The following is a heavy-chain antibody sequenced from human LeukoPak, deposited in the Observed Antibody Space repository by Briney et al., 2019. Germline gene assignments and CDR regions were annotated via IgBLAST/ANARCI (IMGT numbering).Heavy chain of an antibody. V-gene: IGHV3-7*04. CDR3: ARGSIAAAGIFDY. D-gene: IGHD6-13*01. Sequence: GGSLRLSCAASGFTFSSYWVDWVRQAPGKGLEWVANIKQDGSEKSYVDSVEGRFSISRDNAKNSLYLQMNSLRAEDTAVYYCARGSIAAAGIFDYWGQGTLVTVSS. CDR1: GFTFSSYW. J-gene: IGHJ4*02. CDR2: IKQDGSEK.